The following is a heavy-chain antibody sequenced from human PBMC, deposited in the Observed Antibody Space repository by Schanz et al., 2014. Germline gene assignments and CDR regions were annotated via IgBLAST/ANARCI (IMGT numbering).Heavy chain of an antibody. CDR1: GFTFSSYA. J-gene: IGHJ3*02. V-gene: IGHV3-30*04. CDR2: VPFDGSQK. CDR3: ARKMKVGVYGGKGHDSLDI. D-gene: IGHD3-22*01. Sequence: QVQLVESGGGVVQPGRSLRLSCAASGFTFSSYALHWVRQAPGKGLEWVAFVPFDGSQKFYADSVKGRFTISRDNSKNTVYLQMNSLRPGDTAVYYCARKMKVGVYGGKGHDSLDIWGQGTMVTVSS.